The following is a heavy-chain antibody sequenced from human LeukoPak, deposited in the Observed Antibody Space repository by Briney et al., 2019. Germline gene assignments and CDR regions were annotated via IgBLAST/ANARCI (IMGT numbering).Heavy chain of an antibody. CDR1: GFTFSSYG. J-gene: IGHJ4*02. Sequence: PGRSLRLSCAASGFTFSSYGMHWVRQAPGKRLEWVAVIWYDGSNKYYADSVKGRFTISRDNSKNTLYLQMSSLRADDTAVYYCGKDFTVGDLYAYDYWGQGALVTVSS. CDR2: IWYDGSNK. CDR3: GKDFTVGDLYAYDY. V-gene: IGHV3-33*06. D-gene: IGHD2-8*01.